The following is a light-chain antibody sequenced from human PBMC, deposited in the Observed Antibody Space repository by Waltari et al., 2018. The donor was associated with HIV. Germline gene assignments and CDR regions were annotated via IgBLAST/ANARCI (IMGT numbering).Light chain of an antibody. J-gene: IGKJ2*01. CDR2: GAS. CDR1: QTVSSN. CDR3: QQYQNRRPYT. V-gene: IGKV3-15*01. Sequence: EIVMTQSPATLSVSPGESATLSCRARQTVSSNWAWYQQKPGQPPRLLIPGASTRATGIPARFSGGGSGTEFTLTISSLQSEDFAVYYCQQYQNRRPYTFGQGTSLEIK.